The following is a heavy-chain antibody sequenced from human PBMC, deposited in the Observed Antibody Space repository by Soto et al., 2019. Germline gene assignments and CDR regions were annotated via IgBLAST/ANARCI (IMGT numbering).Heavy chain of an antibody. Sequence: QVQLQESGPGLVKPSQTLSLTCTVSGGSISSGGYYWSWIRQHPGKGLEWIGYIYYSGSTYYNPSLKIRATISVDTSKNQFSLKLSSVTAADTAVYYCARDFRFRGFYGMDVWGQGTTVTVSS. D-gene: IGHD3-10*01. V-gene: IGHV4-31*03. J-gene: IGHJ6*02. CDR3: ARDFRFRGFYGMDV. CDR2: IYYSGST. CDR1: GGSISSGGYY.